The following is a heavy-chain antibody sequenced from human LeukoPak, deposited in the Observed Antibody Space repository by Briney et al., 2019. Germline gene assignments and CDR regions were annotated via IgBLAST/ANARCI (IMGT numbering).Heavy chain of an antibody. D-gene: IGHD5-18*01. J-gene: IGHJ4*02. V-gene: IGHV4-31*03. CDR1: GGSISSGGYY. CDR2: IYYSGST. CDR3: ARTGRYGLPRDY. Sequence: SETLSLTCTVSGGSISSGGYYWSWIRQPPGKGLGWIGYIYYSGSTYYNPSLKSRVTISVDTSKNQFSLKLSSVTAADTAVYYCARTGRYGLPRDYWGQGTLVTVSS.